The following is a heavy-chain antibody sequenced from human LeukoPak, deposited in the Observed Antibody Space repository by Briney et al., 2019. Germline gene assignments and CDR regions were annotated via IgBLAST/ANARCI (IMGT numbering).Heavy chain of an antibody. V-gene: IGHV4-39*01. Sequence: ETLSLTCTISGGSISSRSYYWGWIRQPPGKGLAWIGSIYYSGSTYHNASLKSRVTISVDTSKNQFSLNLSSVTAADTAMYFCARQEWLQPSSFDYWGQGTLVTVSS. CDR3: ARQEWLQPSSFDY. J-gene: IGHJ4*02. CDR2: IYYSGST. D-gene: IGHD6-19*01. CDR1: GGSISSRSYY.